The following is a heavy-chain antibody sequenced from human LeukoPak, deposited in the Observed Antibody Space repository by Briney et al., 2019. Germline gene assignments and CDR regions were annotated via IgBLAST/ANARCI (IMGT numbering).Heavy chain of an antibody. D-gene: IGHD2-2*02. J-gene: IGHJ5*02. Sequence: ASVKVSCKASGCTFSSYAISWVRQAPGQGLEWMGGIIPIFGTANYAQKFQGRVTITTDESTSTAYMELSSLRSEDTAVYYCARDSCSSTSCYTDWFDPWGQGTLVTVSS. CDR3: ARDSCSSTSCYTDWFDP. CDR1: GCTFSSYA. CDR2: IIPIFGTA. V-gene: IGHV1-69*05.